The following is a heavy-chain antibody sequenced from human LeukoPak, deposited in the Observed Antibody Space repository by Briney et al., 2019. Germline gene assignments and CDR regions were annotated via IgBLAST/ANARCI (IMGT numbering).Heavy chain of an antibody. CDR2: ISSSGSTI. Sequence: PGRSLRLSCAASGFTFSSYEMNWVRQAPGKGLEWVSYISSSGSTIYYADSVKGRFTISRDNAKNSLYLQMNSLRAEDTAVYYCAREATGANLGYFDWLIYYYGMDVWGKGTTVTVSS. D-gene: IGHD3-9*01. CDR1: GFTFSSYE. CDR3: AREATGANLGYFDWLIYYYGMDV. V-gene: IGHV3-48*03. J-gene: IGHJ6*04.